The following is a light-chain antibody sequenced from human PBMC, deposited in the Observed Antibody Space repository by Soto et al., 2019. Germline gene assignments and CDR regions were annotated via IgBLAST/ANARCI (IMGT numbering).Light chain of an antibody. CDR2: TTN. V-gene: IGLV1-44*01. CDR1: SSNIGTSS. J-gene: IGLJ1*01. CDR3: AAWDDSLNGHV. Sequence: QPVLTQPHSASGTPGQRVTISCSGSSSNIGTSSVHWFQQLPGTAPKLLISTTNQLPSGVPERFSGSKSGTSASLAISGLQSEDEADYYCAAWDDSLNGHVFGTGTKLTVL.